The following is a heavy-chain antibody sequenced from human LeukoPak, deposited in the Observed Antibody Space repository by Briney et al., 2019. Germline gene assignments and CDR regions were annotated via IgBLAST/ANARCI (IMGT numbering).Heavy chain of an antibody. CDR3: VRHLSDITSCPNY. J-gene: IGHJ4*02. V-gene: IGHV5-51*01. Sequence: GESLKISCKGSGXSFTSYWIGWVRQMPGKGLEWMGIIYPGDSDTRYSPSFQGQVTISADKSISTAYLQWSSLKASDTAIYYCVRHLSDITSCPNYWGPGTLVTVAS. CDR1: GXSFTSYW. D-gene: IGHD2-2*01. CDR2: IYPGDSDT.